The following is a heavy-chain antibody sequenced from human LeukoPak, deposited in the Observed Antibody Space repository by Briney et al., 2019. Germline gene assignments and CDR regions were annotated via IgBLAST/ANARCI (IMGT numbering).Heavy chain of an antibody. CDR2: IYHSGST. J-gene: IGHJ3*02. Sequence: SETLSLTCAASGYSLSSGYYWGCIRQPPGKALEWLGSIYHSGSTYYNPSLKGRVTISVDTSKNQFSLKLSSVTAADTAVYYCPSLIAPIYCSSTSCHTGHAFDIWGQGTMVTVSS. D-gene: IGHD2-2*02. CDR3: PSLIAPIYCSSTSCHTGHAFDI. V-gene: IGHV4-38-2*01. CDR1: GYSLSSGYY.